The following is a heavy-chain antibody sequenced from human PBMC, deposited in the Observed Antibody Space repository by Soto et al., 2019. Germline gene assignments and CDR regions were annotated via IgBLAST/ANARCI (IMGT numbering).Heavy chain of an antibody. J-gene: IGHJ4*02. Sequence: QLQLQESGPGLVKPSETLSLTCTVSGGSISSSSYYWGWIRQPPGKGLEWIGSIYYSGSTYYNPSIKSRVTISVDTSKNQFSLNLSSVTAADTAVYYCARHTPAISISDHWGQGTLVTVSS. CDR1: GGSISSSSYY. V-gene: IGHV4-39*01. CDR3: ARHTPAISISDH. CDR2: IYYSGST. D-gene: IGHD2-15*01.